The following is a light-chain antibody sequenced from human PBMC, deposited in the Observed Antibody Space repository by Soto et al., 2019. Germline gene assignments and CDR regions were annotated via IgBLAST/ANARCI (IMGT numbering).Light chain of an antibody. V-gene: IGKV3-15*01. CDR1: QSVSSN. Sequence: EIVMTQSPATLSVSPGERATLSCRASQSVSSNLAWYQQKPGQAPRLLIYGASSRATDIPARFSGSGSGTDFTLTISSLQSEDFAVYYCQASGFTFGPGTNVDIK. CDR3: QASGFT. CDR2: GAS. J-gene: IGKJ3*01.